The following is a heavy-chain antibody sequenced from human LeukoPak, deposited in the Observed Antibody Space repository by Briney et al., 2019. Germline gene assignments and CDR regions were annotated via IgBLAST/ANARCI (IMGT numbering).Heavy chain of an antibody. Sequence: GGSLRLSCAASGFTFSSYIMNWVRQAPGKGLEWVSSISSDSSYIYYADSVKGRFTISRDNAKNSLYLQMNSLRAEDTAVYYCARGSVGGGNYFDYWGQGTLVTVS. CDR1: GFTFSSYI. CDR2: ISSDSSYI. CDR3: ARGSVGGGNYFDY. J-gene: IGHJ4*02. D-gene: IGHD3-16*01. V-gene: IGHV3-21*01.